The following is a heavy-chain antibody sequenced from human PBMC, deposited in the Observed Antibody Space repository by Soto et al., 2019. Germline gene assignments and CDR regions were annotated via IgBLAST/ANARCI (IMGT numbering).Heavy chain of an antibody. CDR3: ARTKVAAGDYYYYMDV. CDR1: GASIRNYC. CDR2: MYYSGST. V-gene: IGHV4-59*08. J-gene: IGHJ6*03. Sequence: SETLSLTCTVSGASIRNYCWSWIRQPPGKGLEWIGYMYYSGSTNYNPSLKSRVTISVDTSKSQFSLKLSSVTATDTAVYYCARTKVAAGDYYYYMDVWGKGTTVNVSS. D-gene: IGHD6-13*01.